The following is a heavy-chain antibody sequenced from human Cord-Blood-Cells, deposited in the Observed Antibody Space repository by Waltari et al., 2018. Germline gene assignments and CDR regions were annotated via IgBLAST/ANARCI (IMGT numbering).Heavy chain of an antibody. CDR2: IWYDGSNK. CDR1: GFTFRSHG. Sequence: QVQLVESGGGVVQPGRSLRPSCAASGFTFRSHGMHWVRQAPGKGLGWVAVIWYDGSNKYYADSVKGRFTISRDNSKNTLYLQMNSLRAEDTAVYYCARDGSFDIWGQGTMVTVSS. V-gene: IGHV3-33*01. CDR3: ARDGSFDI. J-gene: IGHJ3*02.